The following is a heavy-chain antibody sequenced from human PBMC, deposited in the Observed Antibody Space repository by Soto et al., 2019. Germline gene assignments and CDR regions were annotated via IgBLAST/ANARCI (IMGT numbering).Heavy chain of an antibody. CDR3: ASYDSSGYYYAARYYFDY. CDR1: GFTFSSYW. Sequence: EVQLVESGGGLVQPGGSLRLSCAASGFTFSSYWMSWVRQAPGKGLEWVANIKQDGSEKYYVDSVKGRFTISRDNAKNSLYLQMNSLRAEDTAVYYCASYDSSGYYYAARYYFDYWGQGTLVTVSS. V-gene: IGHV3-7*05. CDR2: IKQDGSEK. D-gene: IGHD3-22*01. J-gene: IGHJ4*02.